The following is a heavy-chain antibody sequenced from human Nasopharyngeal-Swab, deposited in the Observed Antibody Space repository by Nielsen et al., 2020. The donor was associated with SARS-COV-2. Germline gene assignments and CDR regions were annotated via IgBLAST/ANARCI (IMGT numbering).Heavy chain of an antibody. D-gene: IGHD4-17*01. J-gene: IGHJ4*02. CDR1: GFTFSSYA. V-gene: IGHV3-64*01. CDR2: ISSNGGST. Sequence: GGPLRLSCAASGFTFSSYAMHWVRQAPGKGLEYVSAISSNGGSTYYANSVKGRFTISRDNSKNTLYLQMGSLRAEDMAVYYCATGDDYGRDYWGQGTLVTVSS. CDR3: ATGDDYGRDY.